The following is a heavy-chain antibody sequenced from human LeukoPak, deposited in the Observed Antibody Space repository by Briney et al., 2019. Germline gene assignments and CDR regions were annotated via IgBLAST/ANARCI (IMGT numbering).Heavy chain of an antibody. CDR1: GGSFSGYY. D-gene: IGHD6-13*01. J-gene: IGHJ4*02. Sequence: SETLSLTCAVYGGSFSGYYWSWIRQHPGKGLEWIGYIYYSGSTYYNPSLKSRITISVDTSKNQFSLKLSSVTAADTAVYYCARAIAAAGTPFDYWGQGTLVTVSS. CDR2: IYYSGST. V-gene: IGHV4-31*11. CDR3: ARAIAAAGTPFDY.